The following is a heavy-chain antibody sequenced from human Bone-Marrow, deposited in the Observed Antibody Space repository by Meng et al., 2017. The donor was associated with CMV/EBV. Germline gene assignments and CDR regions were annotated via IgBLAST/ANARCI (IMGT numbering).Heavy chain of an antibody. J-gene: IGHJ4*02. D-gene: IGHD3-22*01. CDR1: GFTFSSYW. CDR2: IYSGGST. CDR3: ARGVAGSGYCDY. Sequence: GESLKISCADSGFTFSSYWMQWVRQAPGKGLEWVSVIYSGGSTYYADSVKGRFTISRDNSKNTLYLQMNSLRAEDTAVYYCARGVAGSGYCDYWGQGTLVTVAS. V-gene: IGHV3-66*02.